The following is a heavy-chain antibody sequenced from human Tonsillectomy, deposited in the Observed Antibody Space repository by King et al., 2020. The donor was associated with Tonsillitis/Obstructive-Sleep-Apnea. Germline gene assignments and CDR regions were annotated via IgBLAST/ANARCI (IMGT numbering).Heavy chain of an antibody. CDR2: VTHTGST. V-gene: IGHV4-34*01. CDR3: ARGHLETFPDYYFYYYMDV. CDR1: GGSFSDSH. J-gene: IGHJ6*03. D-gene: IGHD1-14*01. Sequence: VQLPQWGAGLLKPSETLSLTCAVYGGSFSDSHWTWVRQPPGKGLEWVGEVTHTGSTNYSPSLKSRVTISVDTSKNQFSLKLRSVTAADTAVYYCARGHLETFPDYYFYYYMDVWGKGTTVTVSS.